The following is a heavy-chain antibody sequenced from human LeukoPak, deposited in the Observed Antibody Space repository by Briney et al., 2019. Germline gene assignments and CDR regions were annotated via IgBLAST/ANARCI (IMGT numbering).Heavy chain of an antibody. D-gene: IGHD1-26*01. CDR2: IKQDGSEK. Sequence: GGSLRLSCAASGFTFSSYWMSWVRQAPGKGLEWVANIKQDGSEKYYVDSVKGRFTISRDNAKNSLYLQMNSLRAEDTAVYYCARVNVELLGTFWVTTLYYFDYWGQGTLVTVSS. CDR3: ARVNVELLGTFWVTTLYYFDY. CDR1: GFTFSSYW. J-gene: IGHJ4*02. V-gene: IGHV3-7*01.